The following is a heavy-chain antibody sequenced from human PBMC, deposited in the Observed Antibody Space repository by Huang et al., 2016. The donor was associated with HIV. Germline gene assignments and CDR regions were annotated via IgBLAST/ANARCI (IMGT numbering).Heavy chain of an antibody. V-gene: IGHV4-39*01. CDR1: GGSISSSSYY. D-gene: IGHD2-2*01. Sequence: QLQLQESGPGLVKPSETLSLTCSVSGGSISSSSYYWGWIRPPPGKGLEWIGSIYYSGSTFYNPSLKSRVTISVDTSKNQFSRRLSSVTAADTSVYYCARHMDCSSSSCLAGGHERGPFDMWGQGTMVTVSS. CDR3: ARHMDCSSSSCLAGGHERGPFDM. CDR2: IYYSGST. J-gene: IGHJ3*02.